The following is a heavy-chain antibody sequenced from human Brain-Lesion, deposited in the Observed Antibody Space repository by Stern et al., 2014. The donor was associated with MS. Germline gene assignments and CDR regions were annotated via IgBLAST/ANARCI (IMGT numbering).Heavy chain of an antibody. V-gene: IGHV5-51*01. CDR2: ICPGDSDT. CDR1: GYRFTSNW. D-gene: IGHD6-6*01. J-gene: IGHJ4*02. Sequence: EVQLVASGAEVKKPGESLKISCKGSGYRFTSNWLGWVRQMHGKGLEWMGIICPGDSDTRYSPSFQGQVTISADKSISTAYLQWSSLQASDTAMYYCARRGDSSSSGFDYWGQGTLVIVSS. CDR3: ARRGDSSSSGFDY.